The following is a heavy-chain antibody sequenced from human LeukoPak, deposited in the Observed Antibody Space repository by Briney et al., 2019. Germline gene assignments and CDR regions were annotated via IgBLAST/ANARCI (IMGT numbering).Heavy chain of an antibody. D-gene: IGHD6-13*01. CDR3: ARARVRIAAGALDY. V-gene: IGHV4-34*01. Sequence: PSETLSLTCAVYGGSFSGYYWTWIRQPPGNGLEWIGEINHSGSTNYNPSLKSRVTISEDTSKNQFSLNRTSVTAANTAVYYCARARVRIAAGALDYWGQGALVTVSS. CDR2: INHSGST. J-gene: IGHJ4*02. CDR1: GGSFSGYY.